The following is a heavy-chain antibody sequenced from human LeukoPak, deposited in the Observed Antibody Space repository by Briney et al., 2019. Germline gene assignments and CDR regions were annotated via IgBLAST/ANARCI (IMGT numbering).Heavy chain of an antibody. CDR1: GFTFSRYP. J-gene: IGHJ4*02. V-gene: IGHV3-48*04. CDR3: ARVWGDYSNTDY. D-gene: IGHD4-11*01. CDR2: ISGGGDAI. Sequence: PGGSLRLSCAASGFTFSRYPMIWVPQAPGKGLECISYISGGGDAIHYADSVKGRFTFSRDNAKNSLYLQMNSLRAEDTAVYYCARVWGDYSNTDYWGQGTLVTVSS.